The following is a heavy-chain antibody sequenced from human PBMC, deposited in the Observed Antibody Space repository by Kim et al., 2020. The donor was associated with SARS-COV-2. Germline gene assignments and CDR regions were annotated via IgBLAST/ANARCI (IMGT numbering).Heavy chain of an antibody. Sequence: SETLSLTCIVSGGSINDNSYYWGWIRQPPGKGLEWIGSIYFSGRSYYNPSIKGRVAISLDTPRDQFSLKLNSATAADTAFYFCVRVALSINWSHPCGQ. CDR1: GGSINDNSYY. CDR3: VRVALSINWSHP. J-gene: IGHJ5*02. V-gene: IGHV4-39*07. CDR2: IYFSGRS.